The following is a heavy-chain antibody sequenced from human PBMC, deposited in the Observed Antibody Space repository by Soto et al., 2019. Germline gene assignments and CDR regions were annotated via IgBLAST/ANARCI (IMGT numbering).Heavy chain of an antibody. CDR3: AKADGYCSGGSCYREIGPDY. J-gene: IGHJ4*02. Sequence: EVQLLESGGGLVQPGGSLRLSCAASGFTFSSYAMSWVRQAPGKGLEWVSAISGSGGSTYYADSVNGRFTISRDNSKNTLYLQMNSLRAEDTAVYYCAKADGYCSGGSCYREIGPDYWGQGTLVTVSS. CDR2: ISGSGGST. CDR1: GFTFSSYA. V-gene: IGHV3-23*01. D-gene: IGHD2-15*01.